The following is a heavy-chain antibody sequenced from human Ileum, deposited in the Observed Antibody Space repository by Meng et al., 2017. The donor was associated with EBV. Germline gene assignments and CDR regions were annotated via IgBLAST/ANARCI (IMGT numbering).Heavy chain of an antibody. V-gene: IGHV4-4*02. CDR1: GDSISSDIW. CDR3: GRDQGRELINY. J-gene: IGHJ4*02. Sequence: QVQLQGSGPGLGKPSGTLSLTCTVSGDSISSDIWWSWVRQPPGKGLEWIGEVYHRGDTNYNPSLKSRVDISVDKSKNQFYLSLFSVTAADTAVYYCGRDQGRELINYWGQGTLVTASS. CDR2: VYHRGDT. D-gene: IGHD1-7*01.